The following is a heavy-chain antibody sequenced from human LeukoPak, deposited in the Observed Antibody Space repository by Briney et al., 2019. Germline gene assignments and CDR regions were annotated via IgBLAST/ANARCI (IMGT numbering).Heavy chain of an antibody. D-gene: IGHD7-27*01. CDR1: GGSISSSNW. CDR3: ARELTGDPNYFDY. J-gene: IGHJ4*02. Sequence: SETLSLTCAVSGGSISSSNWWSWVRQPPGKGLELIGEIYHSGSTNYNPSLKSRVTISVDKSKNQFSLKLSSVTAADTAVYYCARELTGDPNYFDYWGQGTLVTVSS. V-gene: IGHV4-4*02. CDR2: IYHSGST.